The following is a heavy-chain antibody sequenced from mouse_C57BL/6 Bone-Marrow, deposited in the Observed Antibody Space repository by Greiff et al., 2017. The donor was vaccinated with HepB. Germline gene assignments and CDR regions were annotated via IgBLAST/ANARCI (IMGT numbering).Heavy chain of an antibody. Sequence: EVQVVESGAELVRPGASVKLSCTASGFNIKDDYMHWVKQRPEQGLEWIGWIDPENGDTEYASKFQGKATITADTSSNTAYLQLSSLTSEDTAVYYCTNYYDWGQGTLVTVSA. J-gene: IGHJ3*01. V-gene: IGHV14-4*01. CDR3: TNYYD. CDR1: GFNIKDDY. CDR2: IDPENGDT. D-gene: IGHD2-4*01.